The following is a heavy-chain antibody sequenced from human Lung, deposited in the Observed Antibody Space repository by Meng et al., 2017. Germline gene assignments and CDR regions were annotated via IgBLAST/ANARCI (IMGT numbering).Heavy chain of an antibody. CDR1: GGAIISSYW. Sequence: ERLQESEPGRVKPSGTRPLTAADSGGAIISSYWGTWVRQPPGKGLGWIEEIYQSRSTNNHPSLQSRVTISVDKSKSQCSLKLCSVTAADTAVYYCARGSITMVRGVSVFDPWGQGTLVTVSS. J-gene: IGHJ5*02. CDR2: IYQSRST. CDR3: ARGSITMVRGVSVFDP. V-gene: IGHV4-4*02. D-gene: IGHD3-10*01.